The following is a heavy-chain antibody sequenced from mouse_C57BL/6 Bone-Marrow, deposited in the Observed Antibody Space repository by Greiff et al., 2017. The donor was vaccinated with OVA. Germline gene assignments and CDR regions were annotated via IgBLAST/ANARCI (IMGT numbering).Heavy chain of an antibody. J-gene: IGHJ4*01. V-gene: IGHV3-6*01. CDR3: AFIRVSAHAMDY. CDR2: ISYDGSN. Sequence: VQLKESGPGLVKPSQSLSLTCSVTGYSITSGYYWNWIRQFPGNKLEWMGYISYDGSNNYNPSLKNRISITRDTSKNQFFLKLNSVTTEDTATYYCAFIRVSAHAMDYWGQGTSVTVSS. D-gene: IGHD1-1*01. CDR1: GYSITSGYY.